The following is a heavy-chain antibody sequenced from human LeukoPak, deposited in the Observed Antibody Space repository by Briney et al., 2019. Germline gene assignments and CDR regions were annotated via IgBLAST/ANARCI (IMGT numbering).Heavy chain of an antibody. J-gene: IGHJ4*02. CDR3: ARETLTYFYDSGSRH. V-gene: IGHV3-7*01. CDR1: GFTFSSYW. Sequence: GGSLRPSCAASGFTFSSYWMSWVRQAPGKGLEWVANIKQDGSEKYYVGSVKGRFTISRDNSKNTLYLQMNSLRAEDTAVYYCARETLTYFYDSGSRHWGQGTLVTVSS. CDR2: IKQDGSEK. D-gene: IGHD3-10*01.